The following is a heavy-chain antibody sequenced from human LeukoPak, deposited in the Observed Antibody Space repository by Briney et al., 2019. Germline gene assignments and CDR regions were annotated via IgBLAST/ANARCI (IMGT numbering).Heavy chain of an antibody. D-gene: IGHD5-18*01. CDR1: GGSVSSDNYY. J-gene: IGHJ6*02. CDR2: INHSGST. V-gene: IGHV4-39*07. CDR3: ARIGRGYSYGLEYYYYGMDV. Sequence: SETLSLTCTVSGGSVSSDNYYWSWIRQPPGKGLEWIGEINHSGSTNYNPSLKSRVTISVDASKNQFSLKLSSVTAADTAVYYCARIGRGYSYGLEYYYYGMDVWGQGTTVTVSS.